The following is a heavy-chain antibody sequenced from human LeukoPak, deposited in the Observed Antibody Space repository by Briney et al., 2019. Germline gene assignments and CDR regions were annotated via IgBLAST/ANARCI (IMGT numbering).Heavy chain of an antibody. CDR2: IYSGGGT. Sequence: SETLSLTCTVSGGSITTYYWSWIRQPPGKGLEWIGHIYSGGGTNYNPSLKSRVTISVDMSKNQFSLKLSSVTAADTAVYSCTRGQKVFDYWGQGTLVTVSS. J-gene: IGHJ4*02. CDR1: GGSITTYY. V-gene: IGHV4-59*01. CDR3: TRGQKVFDY.